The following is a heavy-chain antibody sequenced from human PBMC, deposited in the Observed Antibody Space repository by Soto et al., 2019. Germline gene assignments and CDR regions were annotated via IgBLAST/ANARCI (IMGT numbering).Heavy chain of an antibody. CDR3: AKVGLEPHNYYYYGMDV. D-gene: IGHD1-1*01. J-gene: IGHJ6*02. CDR1: GFTFSSYG. Sequence: QPGGSLRLSCAASGFTFSSYGMHWVRQAPGKGLEWVAVISYDGSNKYYADSVKGRFTISRDNSKNTLYLQMNSLRAEDTAVYYCAKVGLEPHNYYYYGMDVWGQGTTVTVSS. CDR2: ISYDGSNK. V-gene: IGHV3-30*18.